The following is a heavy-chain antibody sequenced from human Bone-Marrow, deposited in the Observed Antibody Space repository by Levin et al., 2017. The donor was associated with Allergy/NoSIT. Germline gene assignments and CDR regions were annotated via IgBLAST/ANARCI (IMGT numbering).Heavy chain of an antibody. CDR2: ITGSGSGT. CDR3: GMDPNGDYIGAFDF. CDR1: GFTFSRYA. D-gene: IGHD4-17*01. J-gene: IGHJ3*01. Sequence: GESLKISCAASGFTFSRYAMTWVRQAPGKGLEWVSSITGSGSGTYYEDSVQGRFTISRDNSQNTLYLQMISLRAEDTALYYCGMDPNGDYIGAFDFWGQGTMVTVSS. V-gene: IGHV3-23*01.